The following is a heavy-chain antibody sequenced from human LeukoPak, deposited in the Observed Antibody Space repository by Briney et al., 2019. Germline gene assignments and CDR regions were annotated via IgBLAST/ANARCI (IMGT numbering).Heavy chain of an antibody. CDR1: GFTFSSYG. CDR3: AKERRGYSYGYDAFDI. D-gene: IGHD5-18*01. Sequence: AGGSLRLSCAASGFTFSSYGMHWVRQAPGKGLEWVAFIRYDGSNKYYADSVKGRFTISRDNSKNTLYLQMNSLRAEDTAVYYCAKERRGYSYGYDAFDIWGQGTMVTVSS. CDR2: IRYDGSNK. J-gene: IGHJ3*02. V-gene: IGHV3-30*02.